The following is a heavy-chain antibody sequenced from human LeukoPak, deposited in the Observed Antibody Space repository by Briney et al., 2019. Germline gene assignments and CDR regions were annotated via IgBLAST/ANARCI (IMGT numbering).Heavy chain of an antibody. J-gene: IGHJ4*02. CDR3: ARAGDIVVVPAAMDY. D-gene: IGHD2-2*01. V-gene: IGHV3-33*08. CDR2: IWDDGSNK. Sequence: SLRLSCAASGFTFRSYWMHWVRQAPGKGLEWVAVIWDDGSNKYYADSVKGRFTISRDNSKNTLYLQMNSLRAEDTAVYYCARAGDIVVVPAAMDYWGQGTLVTVSS. CDR1: GFTFRSYW.